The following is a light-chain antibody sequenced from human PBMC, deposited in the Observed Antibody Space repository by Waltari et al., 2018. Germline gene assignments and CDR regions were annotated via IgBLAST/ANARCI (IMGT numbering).Light chain of an antibody. V-gene: IGLV2-23*01. CDR1: SSDVGCYNL. CDR2: EAS. Sequence: QCALTQPASVSGSPGPSITIPCTGTSSDVGCYNLVSWYQQHPGNAPKLMIYEASKRPSVVSNRFSGSKSGNTASLTISGLQAEDEADYYCSSYAGNCNLVVFGGGTKLTVL. J-gene: IGLJ2*01. CDR3: SSYAGNCNLVV.